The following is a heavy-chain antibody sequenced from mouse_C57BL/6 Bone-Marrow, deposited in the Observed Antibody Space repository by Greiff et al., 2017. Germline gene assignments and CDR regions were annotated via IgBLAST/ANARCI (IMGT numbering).Heavy chain of an antibody. CDR3: ARGLSLFAY. J-gene: IGHJ3*01. CDR1: GYAFSSSW. D-gene: IGHD1-1*02. Sequence: QVQLKESGPELVKPGASVKISCKASGYAFSSSWMNWVKQRPGKGLEWIGRIYPGDGDTNYNGKFKGKATLTADKSSSTAYMQLSSLTSEDSAVYFCARGLSLFAYWGQETLVTVSA. V-gene: IGHV1-82*01. CDR2: IYPGDGDT.